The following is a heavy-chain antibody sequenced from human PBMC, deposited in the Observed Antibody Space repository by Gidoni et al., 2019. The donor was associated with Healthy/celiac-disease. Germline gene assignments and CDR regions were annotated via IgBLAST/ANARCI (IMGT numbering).Heavy chain of an antibody. CDR2: IIPIFGTA. D-gene: IGHD2-15*01. V-gene: IGHV1-69*01. Sequence: GIIPIFGTANYAQKFQGRVTITADESTSTAYMERSSLRSEYTAVYYCARPDSHCSGGSCYLEGFDPWGQGTLVTVSS. CDR3: ARPDSHCSGGSCYLEGFDP. J-gene: IGHJ5*02.